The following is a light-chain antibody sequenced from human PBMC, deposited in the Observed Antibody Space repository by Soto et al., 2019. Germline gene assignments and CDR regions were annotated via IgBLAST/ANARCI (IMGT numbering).Light chain of an antibody. Sequence: EIVMTQSPATLSVSPGERATLSCRASQSVSSNLAWYQQKPCQAPRLLIYGASTRATGIPARFSGSESGTEFTLNISSLQSEDFAVYYCQQYNNWPRTFGQGTKVEIK. CDR1: QSVSSN. CDR2: GAS. V-gene: IGKV3-15*01. CDR3: QQYNNWPRT. J-gene: IGKJ1*01.